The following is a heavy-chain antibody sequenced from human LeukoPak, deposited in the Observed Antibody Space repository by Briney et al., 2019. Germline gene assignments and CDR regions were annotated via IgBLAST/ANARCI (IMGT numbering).Heavy chain of an antibody. Sequence: ASVKVSCKASGYTFSNYYIHWVRQAPGQGLEWTGVSNPSGSSTTYAQNFQGRVTMTRDTSTSTVYMELSSLRSEDTAVYYCASSTVTTSYYFDYWGQGTLVTVSS. J-gene: IGHJ4*02. V-gene: IGHV1-46*01. D-gene: IGHD4-17*01. CDR1: GYTFSNYY. CDR2: SNPSGSST. CDR3: ASSTVTTSYYFDY.